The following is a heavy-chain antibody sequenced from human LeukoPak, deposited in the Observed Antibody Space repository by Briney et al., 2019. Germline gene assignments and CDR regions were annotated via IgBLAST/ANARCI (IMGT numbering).Heavy chain of an antibody. D-gene: IGHD2-15*01. CDR3: ARTTEGYCRGRSCYSYYYYMDV. CDR2: VYYSGST. V-gene: IGHV4-59*01. J-gene: IGHJ6*03. CDR1: GGSISSYY. Sequence: SETLSLTCTVSGGSISSYYWSWIRQPPGKGLEWIGYVYYSGSTNYNPSLESRVTISVDTSKNQFSLKLSSVTAADTAVYYCARTTEGYCRGRSCYSYYYYMDVWGKGTTVTVSS.